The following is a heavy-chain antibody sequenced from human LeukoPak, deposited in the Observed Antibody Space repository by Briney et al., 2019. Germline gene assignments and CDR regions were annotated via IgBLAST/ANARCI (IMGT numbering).Heavy chain of an antibody. Sequence: ASVKVSCKASGYTFTSYAMNWVRQAPGQGLEWMGWINTNTGNPTYAQGFTGRFVFSLDTSVSTAYLQISSLRAEDTAVYYCARRDCSSTSCYTGYWGQGTLVTVSS. V-gene: IGHV7-4-1*02. CDR1: GYTFTSYA. D-gene: IGHD2-2*02. CDR2: INTNTGNP. CDR3: ARRDCSSTSCYTGY. J-gene: IGHJ4*02.